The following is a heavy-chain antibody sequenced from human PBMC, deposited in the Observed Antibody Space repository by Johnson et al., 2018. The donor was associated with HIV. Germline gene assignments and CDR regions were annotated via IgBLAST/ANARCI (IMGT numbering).Heavy chain of an antibody. J-gene: IGHJ3*02. V-gene: IGHV3-23*04. Sequence: VQLVESGGGLVQRGGSLRLSCAASGFTFNTYVMNWVRQAPGKGLEWVSLIAASGDSTYYADSVRGRFTISRDNSKNTLYLQMNSLRAEDTAVYYCAKVSSWYFLRAFDIWGQGTMVTVSS. D-gene: IGHD6-13*01. CDR2: IAASGDST. CDR1: GFTFNTYV. CDR3: AKVSSWYFLRAFDI.